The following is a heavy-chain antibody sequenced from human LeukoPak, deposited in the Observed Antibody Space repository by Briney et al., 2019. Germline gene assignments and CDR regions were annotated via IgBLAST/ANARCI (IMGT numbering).Heavy chain of an antibody. CDR2: INTNTGNP. D-gene: IGHD6-19*01. V-gene: IGHV7-4-1*02. Sequence: GASVKVSCKASGYTFTSYAMNWVRQAPGQGLEGMGWINTNTGNPTYAQGFTGRFVFSLDTSVSTAYLQISSLKAEDTAVYYCAGVNGSSGWFYFDYWGQGTLVTVSS. J-gene: IGHJ4*02. CDR1: GYTFTSYA. CDR3: AGVNGSSGWFYFDY.